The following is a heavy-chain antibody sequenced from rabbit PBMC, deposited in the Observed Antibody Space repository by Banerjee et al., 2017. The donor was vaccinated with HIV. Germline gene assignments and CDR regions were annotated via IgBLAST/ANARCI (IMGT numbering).Heavy chain of an antibody. CDR3: ARGYYSGAYPAYRYATPFNL. J-gene: IGHJ4*01. CDR1: GFDLSSYYY. CDR2: VDTGSGTT. V-gene: IGHV1S43*01. Sequence: QEQVEESGGDLVKPEGSLTLTCTASGFDLSSYYYMCWVRQAPGKGLEWIGCVDTGSGTTYYASWVNGRFTLSRENNQNTVSLQMNSLTAADTATYFCARGYYSGAYPAYRYATPFNLRGPGTLVTV. D-gene: IGHD4-1*01.